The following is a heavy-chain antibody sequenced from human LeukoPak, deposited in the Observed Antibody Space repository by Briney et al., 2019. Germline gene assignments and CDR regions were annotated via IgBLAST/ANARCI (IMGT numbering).Heavy chain of an antibody. CDR2: IIPIFGTA. CDR1: GGTFSSYA. J-gene: IGHJ4*02. D-gene: IGHD4-23*01. Sequence: GASVMVSCKASGGTFSSYAISWVRQAPGQGLEWMGGIIPIFGTANYAQKFQGRVTITADESTSTAYMELSSLRSEDTAVYYCARTTMTTVVTYFDYWGQGTLVTVSS. V-gene: IGHV1-69*13. CDR3: ARTTMTTVVTYFDY.